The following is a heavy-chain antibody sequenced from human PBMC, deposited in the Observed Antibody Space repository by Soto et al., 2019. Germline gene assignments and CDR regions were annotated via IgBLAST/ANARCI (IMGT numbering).Heavy chain of an antibody. V-gene: IGHV3-30*18. CDR2: ISYDGSNK. J-gene: IGHJ4*02. D-gene: IGHD5-18*01. CDR1: GFTFSSYG. CDR3: AKDQVDTAMDTFLLDY. Sequence: QVQLVESGGGVVQPGRSLRLSCAASGFTFSSYGMHWVRQAPGKGLEWVAVISYDGSNKYYADSVKGRFTISRDNSTNTLYLQMNSLRAEDTAVYYCAKDQVDTAMDTFLLDYWGQGTLVTVSS.